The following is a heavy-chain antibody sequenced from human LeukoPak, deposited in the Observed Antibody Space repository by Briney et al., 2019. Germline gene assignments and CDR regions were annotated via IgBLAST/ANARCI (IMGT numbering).Heavy chain of an antibody. V-gene: IGHV3-48*01. Sequence: GGSLRLSCVGSGFTFSSYSMIWVRQAPGKGLEWVSYISGGGTTLYYADSVKGRFTISRDNAKNSLYLQMNSLRAEDTAVYYCAKDLSGAVAGSFDYWGQGTLVTVSS. CDR2: ISGGGTTL. D-gene: IGHD6-19*01. CDR1: GFTFSSYS. CDR3: AKDLSGAVAGSFDY. J-gene: IGHJ4*02.